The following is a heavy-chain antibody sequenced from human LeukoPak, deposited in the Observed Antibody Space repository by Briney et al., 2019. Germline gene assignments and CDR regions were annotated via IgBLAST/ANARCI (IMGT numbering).Heavy chain of an antibody. CDR3: ARGENNYFFDY. D-gene: IGHD5-24*01. Sequence: RAGGSLRLSCAASGLTFSDYVMSWVRQAPGKGLEWVSLISGTGGTTYYADSVKGRFTISRDNSKNTLYVQLNSLRAEDTAIYYCARGENNYFFDYWGQGTLVTVSS. V-gene: IGHV3-23*01. CDR1: GLTFSDYV. J-gene: IGHJ4*02. CDR2: ISGTGGTT.